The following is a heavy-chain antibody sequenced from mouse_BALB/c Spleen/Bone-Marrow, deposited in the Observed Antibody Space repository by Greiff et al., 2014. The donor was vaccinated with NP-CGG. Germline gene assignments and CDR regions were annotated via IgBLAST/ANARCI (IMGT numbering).Heavy chain of an antibody. Sequence: EVQLVESGGDLVKPGGSLKLSCAASGFTFSSYGMSWVRQTPDKSLEWVATISSGGSYTYYPDSVRGRFTISRDNAKNTLYLQMSSLKSEDTAMYYCARRGYGNSYWYFDVWGAGTTVTVSS. CDR1: GFTFSSYG. D-gene: IGHD2-10*02. CDR3: ARRGYGNSYWYFDV. V-gene: IGHV5-6*01. CDR2: ISSGGSYT. J-gene: IGHJ1*01.